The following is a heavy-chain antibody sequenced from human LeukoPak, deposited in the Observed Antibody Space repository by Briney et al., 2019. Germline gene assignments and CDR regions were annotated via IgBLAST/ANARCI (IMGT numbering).Heavy chain of an antibody. Sequence: SETLSLTCTVSGYSISSGYYWGWIRQPPGKGLEWIGSIYHSGSTYYNPSLKSRVTISVDTSKNQFSLKLSSVTAADTAVYYCARGDKRVTFGGDIVPFDHWGQGTLVTVSS. D-gene: IGHD3-16*02. CDR3: ARGDKRVTFGGDIVPFDH. V-gene: IGHV4-38-2*02. CDR1: GYSISSGYY. J-gene: IGHJ4*02. CDR2: IYHSGST.